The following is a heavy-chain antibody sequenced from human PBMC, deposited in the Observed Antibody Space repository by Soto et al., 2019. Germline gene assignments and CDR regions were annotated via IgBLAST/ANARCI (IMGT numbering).Heavy chain of an antibody. CDR3: VKWHTSNFDSLPFTGFDF. CDR1: GFTFSDSV. D-gene: IGHD3-22*01. Sequence: PGGSLRLSCVGSGFTFSDSVMAWVRRAPGKGLEWLSVMSGDGRTRYALSVTGRFTISRDNSRNTLYLQMRSLRAEDAAAYYCVKWHTSNFDSLPFTGFDFWGQGTQVTVSS. J-gene: IGHJ4*02. V-gene: IGHV3-23*01. CDR2: MSGDGRT.